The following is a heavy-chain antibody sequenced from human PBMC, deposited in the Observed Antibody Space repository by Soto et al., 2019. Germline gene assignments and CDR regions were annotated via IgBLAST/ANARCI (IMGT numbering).Heavy chain of an antibody. CDR3: ARTYITMIVVVTPPDY. V-gene: IGHV2-26*01. CDR1: GFSLSNARMG. CDR2: IFSNDEK. D-gene: IGHD3-22*01. J-gene: IGHJ4*02. Sequence: QVTLKESGPVLVKPTETLTLTCTVSGFSLSNARMGVSWIRQPPGKALEWLAHIFSNDEKSYSTSLKSRLTISKDTSKSQGVLTMTNMDPVDTATYYCARTYITMIVVVTPPDYWGQGTLVTVSS.